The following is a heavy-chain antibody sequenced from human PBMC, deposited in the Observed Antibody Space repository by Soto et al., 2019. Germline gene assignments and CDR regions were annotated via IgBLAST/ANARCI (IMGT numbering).Heavy chain of an antibody. D-gene: IGHD5-12*01. J-gene: IGHJ3*02. Sequence: GGSLRLSCAASGFTFSDYYMSWIRQAPGKGLEWVSYISSSSSYTNYADSVKGRFTISRDNAKNSLYLQMNSLRAEDTAVYYCASPEAGGYVGPAAFDIWGQGTMVTVSS. CDR1: GFTFSDYY. CDR2: ISSSSSYT. CDR3: ASPEAGGYVGPAAFDI. V-gene: IGHV3-11*06.